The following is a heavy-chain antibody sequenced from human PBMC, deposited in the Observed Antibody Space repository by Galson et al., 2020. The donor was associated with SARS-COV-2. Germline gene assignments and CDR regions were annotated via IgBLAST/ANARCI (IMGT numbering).Heavy chain of an antibody. D-gene: IGHD3-9*01. Sequence: ASVKVSCKVSGYTLTELSMHWVRQAPGKGLEWMGGFDPEDGETIYAQKFQGRVTLTEDTYTDTAYMELSSLRSEDTAVYYCATTTPFDRGSWFDPWGQGTLVTVSS. CDR1: GYTLTELS. CDR3: ATTTPFDRGSWFDP. CDR2: FDPEDGET. V-gene: IGHV1-24*01. J-gene: IGHJ5*02.